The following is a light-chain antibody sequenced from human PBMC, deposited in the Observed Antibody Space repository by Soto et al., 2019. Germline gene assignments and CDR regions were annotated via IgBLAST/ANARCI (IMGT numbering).Light chain of an antibody. CDR1: HSISRW. Sequence: DIPIPQSASPLSASVGNSVTASCRASHSISRWLAWYQQKPGKAPTLLIYHASNLESGVPSRFSGSGSGTEFTLTISSLQPDDVATYYCQQYDTYLSFGQRAKVDI. CDR3: QQYDTYLS. J-gene: IGKJ1*01. V-gene: IGKV1-5*01. CDR2: HAS.